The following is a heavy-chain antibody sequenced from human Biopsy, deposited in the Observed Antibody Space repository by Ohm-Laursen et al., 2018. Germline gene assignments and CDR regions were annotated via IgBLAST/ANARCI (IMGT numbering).Heavy chain of an antibody. D-gene: IGHD1-26*01. Sequence: VKVSCNASVYTFISYDIDWGRQAPGQGLEWMGWMNPNSGKTGYAQKFKGRVTMPTNTSVNTAYMELSSLTFEDTAVYYFAIEGGTCSKPFDYWGQGSQVSVSS. CDR3: AIEGGTCSKPFDY. CDR1: VYTFISYD. J-gene: IGHJ4*02. CDR2: MNPNSGKT. V-gene: IGHV1-8*01.